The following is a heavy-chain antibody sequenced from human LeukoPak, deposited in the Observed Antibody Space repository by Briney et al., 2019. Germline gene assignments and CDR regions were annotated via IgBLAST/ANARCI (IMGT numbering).Heavy chain of an antibody. CDR3: AKEMRGTMVGGVITLFDY. Sequence: GGSLRLSCAASGFTFSSCAMSWVRQAPGKGLEWVSGISDSGGSTHYADSVKGRFTISRDNSKNTLYLQMNSLRAEDTAVYYCAKEMRGTMVGGVITLFDYWGQGTLVTVSS. J-gene: IGHJ4*02. CDR1: GFTFSSCA. D-gene: IGHD3-10*01. V-gene: IGHV3-23*01. CDR2: ISDSGGST.